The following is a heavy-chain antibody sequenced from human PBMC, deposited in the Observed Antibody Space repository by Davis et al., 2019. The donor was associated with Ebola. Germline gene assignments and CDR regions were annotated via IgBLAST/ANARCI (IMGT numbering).Heavy chain of an antibody. J-gene: IGHJ4*02. D-gene: IGHD3-16*01. Sequence: SETLSLTCPVSGGSINSYYWSWIRQPPGKGLEWIGYIYYSGSTNYNPSLKSRVTISVDTSKYQFSLKLNSVTAADTAVYYCARARGTLIQDSYFDYWGQGTLVTVSS. CDR3: ARARGTLIQDSYFDY. V-gene: IGHV4-59*01. CDR2: IYYSGST. CDR1: GGSINSYY.